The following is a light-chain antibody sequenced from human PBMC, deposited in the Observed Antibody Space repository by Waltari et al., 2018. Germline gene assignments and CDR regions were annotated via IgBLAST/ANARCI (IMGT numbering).Light chain of an antibody. Sequence: EIVLTQSPGTLSLSPGESATLSCRTSQSVTRALAWYQQKPGQAPRILIYGASNRATGIPDRFSGSGSGTDFSLTISSREPEDFAVYYCQHYLRLPVTFGQGTKVEVK. CDR3: QHYLRLPVT. CDR2: GAS. J-gene: IGKJ1*01. CDR1: QSVTRA. V-gene: IGKV3-20*01.